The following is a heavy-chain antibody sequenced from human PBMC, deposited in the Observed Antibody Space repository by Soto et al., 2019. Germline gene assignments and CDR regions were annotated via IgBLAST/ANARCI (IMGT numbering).Heavy chain of an antibody. CDR3: ARGRESSETWFDP. V-gene: IGHV1-18*04. CDR2: INAYNGNT. D-gene: IGHD6-25*01. J-gene: IGHJ5*02. Sequence: ASVKVSCKASGFTFSAYYIYWVRQAPGQGLEWMGWINAYNGNTNYAQKLQGRVTMTTDTSTSTAYMELRSLRSDDTAVYYCARGRESSETWFDPWGQGTLVTVSS. CDR1: GFTFSAYY.